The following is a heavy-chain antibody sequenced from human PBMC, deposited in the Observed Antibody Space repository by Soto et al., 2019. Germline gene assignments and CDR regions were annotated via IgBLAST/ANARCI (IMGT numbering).Heavy chain of an antibody. Sequence: LSLTCTVSGGSISSYYWSWIRQPPGKGLEWIGYIYYSGSTNYNPSLKSRVTISVDTSKNQFSLKLSSVTAADTAVYYCARDARYYDFWSGYYNPPPDAFDIWGQGTMVTVSS. J-gene: IGHJ3*02. CDR1: GGSISSYY. CDR3: ARDARYYDFWSGYYNPPPDAFDI. V-gene: IGHV4-59*01. CDR2: IYYSGST. D-gene: IGHD3-3*01.